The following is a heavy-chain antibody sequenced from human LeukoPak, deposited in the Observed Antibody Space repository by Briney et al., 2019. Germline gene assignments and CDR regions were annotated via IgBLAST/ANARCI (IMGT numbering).Heavy chain of an antibody. CDR2: INPSGGNT. CDR3: AKGINGYFDY. D-gene: IGHD2-8*01. CDR1: GFTFNNYP. V-gene: IGHV3-23*01. J-gene: IGHJ4*02. Sequence: GESLKISCAASGFTFNNYPMSWVRQAPGKGLEWVSSINPSGGNTYYADSVKGRFTISRDNSKNTLYLQMNSLRAEDTALYYCAKGINGYFDYWGQGTLVTVSS.